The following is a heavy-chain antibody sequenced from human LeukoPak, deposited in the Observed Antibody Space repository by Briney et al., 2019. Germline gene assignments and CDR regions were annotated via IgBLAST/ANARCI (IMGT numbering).Heavy chain of an antibody. D-gene: IGHD3-22*01. CDR3: ARSYYYDSSGLY. CDR2: IYYSGST. J-gene: IGHJ4*02. CDR1: GDSISGYY. V-gene: IGHV4-39*01. Sequence: SETLSLTCTVSGDSISGYYWGWIRQPPGKGLEWIGSIYYSGSTYYNPSLKSRVTISVDTSKNQFSLKLSSVTAADTAVYYCARSYYYDSSGLYWGQGTLVTVSS.